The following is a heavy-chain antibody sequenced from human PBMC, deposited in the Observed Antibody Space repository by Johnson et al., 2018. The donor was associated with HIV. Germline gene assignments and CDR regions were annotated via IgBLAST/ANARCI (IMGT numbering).Heavy chain of an antibody. CDR2: IKAKVNGGTT. D-gene: IGHD3-3*01. CDR3: ARDSRTYNFWSGSEAFDI. J-gene: IGHJ3*02. Sequence: VQLVESGGGLVQPGGSLRLSCAASGFTFSNAWITWVRQTSRKGLEWVARIKAKVNGGTTDYAAPVKGRFTISRDNSKNTLYLQMNSLRAEDTAVYYCARDSRTYNFWSGSEAFDIWGQGTMVTVSS. CDR1: GFTFSNAW. V-gene: IGHV3-15*01.